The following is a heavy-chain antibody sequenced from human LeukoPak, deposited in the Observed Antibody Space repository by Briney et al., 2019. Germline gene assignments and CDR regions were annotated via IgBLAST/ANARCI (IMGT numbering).Heavy chain of an antibody. CDR2: INHSGST. Sequence: PSETLSLTCAVYGGSFSDYYWSWIRQPPGKGLEWIGEINHSGSTNYNPSLKSRVTISVDTSKNQFSLKLSSVTAADTAVYYCARRAVVTSAFDIWGQGTMVTVSS. D-gene: IGHD4-23*01. CDR1: GGSFSDYY. J-gene: IGHJ3*02. CDR3: ARRAVVTSAFDI. V-gene: IGHV4-34*01.